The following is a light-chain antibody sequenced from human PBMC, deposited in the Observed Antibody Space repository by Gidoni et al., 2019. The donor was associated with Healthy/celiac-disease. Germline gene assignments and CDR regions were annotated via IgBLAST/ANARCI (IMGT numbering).Light chain of an antibody. J-gene: IGLJ2*01. CDR2: QDS. V-gene: IGLV3-1*01. CDR1: KLGDKY. Sequence: SYALTQPPSVSVSPGQTASITCSGDKLGDKYACWYQQKPGQSPVLVIYQDSKRPSGIPERFSGANSGNTATLTISGTQAMDVADYYCQAWDSSTASVVFGGGTKLTVL. CDR3: QAWDSSTASVV.